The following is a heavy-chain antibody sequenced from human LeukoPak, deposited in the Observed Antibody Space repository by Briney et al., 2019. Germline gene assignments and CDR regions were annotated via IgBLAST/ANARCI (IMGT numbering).Heavy chain of an antibody. Sequence: SETLSLTCTVSGDSINDYYWSWLRQTPGEGLEWIGFVAYSGNSNYNPSLESRVTISIDTSKNQFFLKLNSVTAADTAIYYCARVVRGAVTFNRFDPWGQETLVTVSS. CDR2: VAYSGNS. CDR1: GDSINDYY. J-gene: IGHJ5*02. V-gene: IGHV4-59*01. CDR3: ARVVRGAVTFNRFDP. D-gene: IGHD3-10*02.